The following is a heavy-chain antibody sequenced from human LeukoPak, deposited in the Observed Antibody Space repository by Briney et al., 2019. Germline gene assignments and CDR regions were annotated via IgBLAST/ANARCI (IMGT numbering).Heavy chain of an antibody. CDR2: ISSSSSTI. V-gene: IGHV3-48*01. CDR1: IDSFTNYY. J-gene: IGHJ4*02. D-gene: IGHD3-22*01. CDR3: ARARPHYYDSSGHYDY. Sequence: ETLSLTCAVYIDSFTNYYWNWIRQTPGKGLEWVSYISSSSSTIYYADSVKGRFTISRDNAKNSLYLQMNSLRAEDTAVYYCARARPHYYDSSGHYDYWGQGTLVTVSS.